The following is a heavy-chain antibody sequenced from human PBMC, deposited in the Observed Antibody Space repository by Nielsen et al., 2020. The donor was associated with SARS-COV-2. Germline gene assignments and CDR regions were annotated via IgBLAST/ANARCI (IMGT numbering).Heavy chain of an antibody. CDR2: IYYSGST. Sequence: SETLSLTCTVSGGSITGYFWSWIWQPPGKGLEWIGYIYYSGSTNYNPSLESRVTISIDTSKHQFSLRLSSVTAADTAIYYCARERDFWSGYKAFEIWGQGTVVTVSS. J-gene: IGHJ3*02. D-gene: IGHD3-3*01. V-gene: IGHV4-59*01. CDR3: ARERDFWSGYKAFEI. CDR1: GGSITGYF.